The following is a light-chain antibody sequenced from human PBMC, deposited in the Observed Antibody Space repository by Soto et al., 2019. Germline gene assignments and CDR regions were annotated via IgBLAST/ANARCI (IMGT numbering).Light chain of an antibody. Sequence: DIQMTQSPSSVSASVGDRVTITCRASQTISNWLAWYQQKPGKAPKLLIYDVSSLQSGVPSRFSGSGSGTAFTLTISSLQPDDSATYYCQQYSTFWTFGQGTKVDIK. CDR1: QTISNW. CDR3: QQYSTFWT. V-gene: IGKV1-5*01. CDR2: DVS. J-gene: IGKJ1*01.